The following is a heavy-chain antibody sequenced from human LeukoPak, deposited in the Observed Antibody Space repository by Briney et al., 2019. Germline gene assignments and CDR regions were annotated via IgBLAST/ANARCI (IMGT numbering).Heavy chain of an antibody. D-gene: IGHD2-21*01. CDR1: GFTFSNYA. CDR3: AKDFRIGYSAHFDY. CDR2: ISGSGAGT. J-gene: IGHJ4*02. V-gene: IGHV3-23*01. Sequence: GGSLRLSCAASGFTFSNYAMSWVRQAPGKGLEWVSSISGSGAGTYYADSVKGRFSISRDNSKNTLYLQMDSLRGEDTAVYYCAKDFRIGYSAHFDYWGQGALVTVSS.